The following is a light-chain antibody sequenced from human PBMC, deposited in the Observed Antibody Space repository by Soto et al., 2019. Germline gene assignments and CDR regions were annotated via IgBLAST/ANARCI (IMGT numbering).Light chain of an antibody. CDR2: EVS. V-gene: IGLV2-8*01. J-gene: IGLJ2*01. CDR1: SRDVGGYNY. CDR3: SSYAGSNTVV. Sequence: QSALTQPPSASGSPGQSVTISCTGTSRDVGGYNYVSWYQQHPGKAPKLILYEVSKRPSGVPDRFSGSKSGNTASLTVSGLQAEDEADYYFSSYAGSNTVVFGGGTKVTVL.